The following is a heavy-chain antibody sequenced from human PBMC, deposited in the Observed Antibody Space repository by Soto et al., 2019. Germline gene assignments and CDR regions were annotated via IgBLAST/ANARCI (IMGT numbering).Heavy chain of an antibody. V-gene: IGHV1-69*06. CDR3: ARDHQPQLYYYYGMDV. CDR1: GGTFSSYA. CDR2: IIPIFGTA. J-gene: IGHJ6*02. Sequence: SVKVSCKASGGTFSSYAISWVRQAPGQGLEWMGGIIPIFGTANYAQKFQGRVTITADKSTSTAYMELSSLRSEDTAVYYWARDHQPQLYYYYGMDVWGQGTTVTVSS. D-gene: IGHD1-1*01.